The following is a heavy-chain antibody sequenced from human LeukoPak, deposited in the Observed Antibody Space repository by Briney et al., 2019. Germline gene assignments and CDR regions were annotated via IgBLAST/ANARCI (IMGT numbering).Heavy chain of an antibody. V-gene: IGHV3-30*02. Sequence: GGSLRLSCAASRFTFSSYGMHWVRQAPGKGLEWVAFIRYDGSNKYYADSVKGRFTISRDNSKNTLYLQMNSLRAEDTAVYYCARVADYYDSSGYYHYYYMDVWGKGTTVTVSS. CDR1: RFTFSSYG. D-gene: IGHD3-22*01. J-gene: IGHJ6*03. CDR3: ARVADYYDSSGYYHYYYMDV. CDR2: IRYDGSNK.